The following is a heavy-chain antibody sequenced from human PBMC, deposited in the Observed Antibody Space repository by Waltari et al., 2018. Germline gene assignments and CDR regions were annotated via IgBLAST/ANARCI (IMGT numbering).Heavy chain of an antibody. CDR3: AHYYDFWSGYYIGYYYYGMDV. CDR1: GFSLSTSGVG. V-gene: IGHV2-5*01. D-gene: IGHD3-3*01. CDR2: IYWNDDK. Sequence: QITLKESGPTLVKPTQTLTLTCTFSGFSLSTSGVGVGWIRHPPGKALEWLALIYWNDDKRYSPSLKSRLTITKDTSKNQVVLTMTNMDPVDTATYYCAHYYDFWSGYYIGYYYYGMDVWGQGTTVTVSS. J-gene: IGHJ6*02.